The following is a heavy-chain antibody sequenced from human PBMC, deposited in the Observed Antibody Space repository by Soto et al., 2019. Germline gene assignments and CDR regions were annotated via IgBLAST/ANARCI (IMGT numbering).Heavy chain of an antibody. CDR3: AREREGDYFDY. Sequence: ASVKVSCKASGYTFTSFDINWVRQASGQGLEWMGWMNPNSGNTIYAQKFQGRVTMTRNTSKNQFSLKLSSVTAADTAVYYCAREREGDYFDYWGQGTLVTVSS. CDR2: MNPNSGNT. V-gene: IGHV1-8*01. D-gene: IGHD1-26*01. J-gene: IGHJ4*02. CDR1: GYTFTSFD.